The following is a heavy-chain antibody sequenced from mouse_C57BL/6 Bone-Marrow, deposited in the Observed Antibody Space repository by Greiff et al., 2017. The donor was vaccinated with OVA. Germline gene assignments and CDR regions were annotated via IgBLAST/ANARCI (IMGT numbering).Heavy chain of an antibody. CDR1: GYTFTSYW. D-gene: IGHD2-13*01. CDR2: IDPSDSYT. V-gene: IGHV1-69*01. Sequence: QVQLKQPGAELVMPGASVKLSCKASGYTFTSYWMHWVKQRPGQGLEWIGEIDPSDSYTNYNQKFKGKSTLTVDKSSSTAYMQLSSLTSEDSAVYYCARDDGDGYYYAMDYWGQGTSVTVSS. CDR3: ARDDGDGYYYAMDY. J-gene: IGHJ4*01.